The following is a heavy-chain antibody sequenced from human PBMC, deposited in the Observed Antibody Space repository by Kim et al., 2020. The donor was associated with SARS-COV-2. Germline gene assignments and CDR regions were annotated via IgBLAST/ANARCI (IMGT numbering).Heavy chain of an antibody. CDR2: INHSGRT. D-gene: IGHD3-10*01. V-gene: IGHV4-34*01. CDR3: ARRLSNTSGWGSHYCDL. Sequence: GSLRLSCAASGFTFSSYWMHWVRQAPGKGLEWMGEINHSGRTNYNPSLKSRVTISVDTSKNQFSLKLTSVTAADTAVYFCARRLSNTSGWGSHYCDLWGQGILVTVSS. CDR1: GFTFSSYW. J-gene: IGHJ4*02.